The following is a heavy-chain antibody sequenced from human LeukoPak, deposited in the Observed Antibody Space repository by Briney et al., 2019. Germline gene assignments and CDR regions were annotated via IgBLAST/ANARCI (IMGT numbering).Heavy chain of an antibody. V-gene: IGHV1-2*02. CDR2: INPNSGGT. CDR1: GGTFSSYA. J-gene: IGHJ4*02. CDR3: ARDPGISVSGKYLDY. D-gene: IGHD3-3*01. Sequence: ASVKVSCKASGGTFSSYAISWVRQAPGQGLEWMGWINPNSGGTNYAQKFQGRVTMTRDTSISTAYMELSRLRSDDTAVYYCARDPGISVSGKYLDYWGQGTLVAVSS.